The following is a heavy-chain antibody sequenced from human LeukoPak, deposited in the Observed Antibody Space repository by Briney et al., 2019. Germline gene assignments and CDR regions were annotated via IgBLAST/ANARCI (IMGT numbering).Heavy chain of an antibody. CDR2: ISWNSGNI. J-gene: IGHJ3*02. CDR1: GFTFSNYA. D-gene: IGHD4-17*01. CDR3: ARQRRDYGDYNFIPGAFDI. Sequence: GGSLRLSCAASGFTFSNYAMHWVRQAPGKGLEWVSGISWNSGNIGYADSVKGRFTISRDNAKNSLYVQMNSLRAEDMALYYCARQRRDYGDYNFIPGAFDIWGQGTMVTVSS. V-gene: IGHV3-9*03.